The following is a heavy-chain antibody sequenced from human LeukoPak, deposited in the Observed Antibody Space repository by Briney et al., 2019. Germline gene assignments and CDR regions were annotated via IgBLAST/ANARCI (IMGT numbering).Heavy chain of an antibody. Sequence: GGSLRLSCAASGFTFSSYSMNWVRQAPGKGLEWVSSISSSSSYIYYADSVKGRFTISRDNAKNSLYLQMNSLRAEDTAVYYCARDRDVLRYFDWTFDYWGQGTLVTVSS. CDR2: ISSSSSYI. D-gene: IGHD3-9*01. CDR3: ARDRDVLRYFDWTFDY. CDR1: GFTFSSYS. J-gene: IGHJ4*02. V-gene: IGHV3-21*01.